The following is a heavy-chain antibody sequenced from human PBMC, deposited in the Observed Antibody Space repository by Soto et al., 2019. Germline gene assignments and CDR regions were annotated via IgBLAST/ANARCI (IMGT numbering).Heavy chain of an antibody. CDR3: GRNFDTFGVVIAVRGGGYFDY. J-gene: IGHJ4*02. V-gene: IGHV1-69*11. CDR1: GGTFRSYA. D-gene: IGHD3-16*02. Sequence: QVQLVQSGAEVKKPGSSVKVSCKASGGTFRSYAVSWVRQAPGQGLEWMGGIIPILSTTNYAQNFQGRVTISADEATSRADMEMTGRRAEETAVDYCGRNFDTFGVVIAVRGGGYFDYWGEGTLVAVSS. CDR2: IIPILSTT.